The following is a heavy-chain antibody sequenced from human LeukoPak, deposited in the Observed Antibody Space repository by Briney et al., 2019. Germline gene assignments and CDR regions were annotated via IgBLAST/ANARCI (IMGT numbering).Heavy chain of an antibody. Sequence: KPGGSLRLSCAASGFTFGSFSMTWVRQAPGKGLEWVSTISSSGTYIYYADSVKGRFTISRDNAKNSLYLQMNSLRAEDTAVYYCARDPGRSGGSCYSDYWGQGTLVTVSS. CDR2: ISSSGTYI. CDR3: ARDPGRSGGSCYSDY. J-gene: IGHJ4*02. CDR1: GFTFGSFS. V-gene: IGHV3-21*01. D-gene: IGHD2-15*01.